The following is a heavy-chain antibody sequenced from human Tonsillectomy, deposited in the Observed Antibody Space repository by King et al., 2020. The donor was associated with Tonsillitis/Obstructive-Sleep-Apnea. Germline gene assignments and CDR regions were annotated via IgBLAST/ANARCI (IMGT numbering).Heavy chain of an antibody. CDR2: IWYDGTNK. CDR3: ARERYYYDSSGKRTWFDP. Sequence: VQLVESGGGVVQPGMSLRLSCAASGFIFSGYGMHWVRQAPGKGLEWVAVIWYDGTNKYYADSVKGRFPISRDNSKNTLYLQMNSLKAEDTAVYYCARERYYYDSSGKRTWFDPWGQGTLVSVSS. D-gene: IGHD3-22*01. CDR1: GFIFSGYG. V-gene: IGHV3-33*01. J-gene: IGHJ5*02.